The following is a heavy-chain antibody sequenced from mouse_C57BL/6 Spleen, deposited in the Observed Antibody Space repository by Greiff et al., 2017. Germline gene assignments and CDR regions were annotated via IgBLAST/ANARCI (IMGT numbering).Heavy chain of an antibody. CDR3: ARYELIYYAMDY. Sequence: VQLQQSGAELARPGASVKLSCKASGYTFTSYGISWVKQRPGQGLEWIGEIYPRSGNTYYNEKFKGKATLTADKSSSTAYMELRSLTSEDSAVYFCARYELIYYAMDYWGQGTSVTVSS. J-gene: IGHJ4*01. D-gene: IGHD2-3*01. CDR1: GYTFTSYG. CDR2: IYPRSGNT. V-gene: IGHV1-81*01.